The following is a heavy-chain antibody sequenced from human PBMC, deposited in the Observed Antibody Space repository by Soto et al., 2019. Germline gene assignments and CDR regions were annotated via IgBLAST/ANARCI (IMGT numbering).Heavy chain of an antibody. V-gene: IGHV4-39*01. CDR1: GESISSSSYY. Sequence: SETLSLTCIVSGESISSSSYYWGWIRQPPGKGLEWIGSIYYSGRTYYNPSFKSRVTISIDASKNQFSLKLSSVTATDTAVYYCARQRTTVVTQAYFDHWGQGALVTVSS. CDR2: IYYSGRT. D-gene: IGHD2-21*02. CDR3: ARQRTTVVTQAYFDH. J-gene: IGHJ4*02.